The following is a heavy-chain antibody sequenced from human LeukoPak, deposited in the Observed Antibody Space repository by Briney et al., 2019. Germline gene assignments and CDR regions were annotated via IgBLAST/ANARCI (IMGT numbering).Heavy chain of an antibody. D-gene: IGHD2-21*01. CDR3: AKDFRIGYSAHFDY. Sequence: GGSLRLSCAASGFYFSTYAMSWVRQAPEKGLEFVSGIYENGGTTYYADSVKGRFSISRDNSKNTLYLQMDSLRGEDTAVYYCAKDFRIGYSAHFDYWGQGALVTVSS. V-gene: IGHV3-23*01. CDR1: GFYFSTYA. J-gene: IGHJ4*02. CDR2: IYENGGTT.